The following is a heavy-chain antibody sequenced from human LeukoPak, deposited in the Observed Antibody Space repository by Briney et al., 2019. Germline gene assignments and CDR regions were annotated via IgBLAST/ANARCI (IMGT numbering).Heavy chain of an antibody. Sequence: PSETLSLTCTVSGGSISSGGYYWSWIRQHPGKGLEWIGYIYYSGSPYYNPSLKSRIDMSVDTSKSQFSLRLSSVTAADTAMYYCARGHYSGGFDYWGQGTLVTVSS. CDR1: GGSISSGGYY. D-gene: IGHD2-15*01. CDR2: IYYSGSP. V-gene: IGHV4-31*03. J-gene: IGHJ4*02. CDR3: ARGHYSGGFDY.